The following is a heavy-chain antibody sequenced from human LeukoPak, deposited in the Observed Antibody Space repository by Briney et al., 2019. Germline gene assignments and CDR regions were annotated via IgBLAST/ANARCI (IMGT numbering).Heavy chain of an antibody. V-gene: IGHV3-23*01. Sequence: GGSLRLSCAASGFTFSTFATIWVRQPPGKGLEWVSSIFPSGGEIHYADSVRGRFTISRDNSKSTLSLQMNSLRAEDTAIYYCATYRQVLLPFESWGQGTLVTVSS. J-gene: IGHJ4*02. D-gene: IGHD2-8*02. CDR1: GFTFSTFA. CDR2: IFPSGGEI. CDR3: ATYRQVLLPFES.